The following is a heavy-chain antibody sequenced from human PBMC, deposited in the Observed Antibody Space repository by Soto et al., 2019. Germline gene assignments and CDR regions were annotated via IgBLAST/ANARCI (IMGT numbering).Heavy chain of an antibody. CDR1: GYTFTSYG. CDR3: VCSWGDYRYFDY. V-gene: IGHV1-18*01. J-gene: IGHJ4*02. D-gene: IGHD4-17*01. Sequence: ASVKVSCKASGYTFTSYGISWVRQAPGQGLEWMGWISAYNGNTNYAQKLQGRVTMTTDTSTSTAYMELRSLRSDDTAVYYCVCSWGDYRYFDYWGQGTLVTVSS. CDR2: ISAYNGNT.